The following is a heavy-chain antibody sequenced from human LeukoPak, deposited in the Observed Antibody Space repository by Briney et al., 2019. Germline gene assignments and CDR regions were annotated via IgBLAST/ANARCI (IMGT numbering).Heavy chain of an antibody. V-gene: IGHV3-66*01. D-gene: IGHD6-13*01. J-gene: IGHJ4*02. CDR3: ARETDLSSSWSSQGFDY. CDR1: GFTVSSTC. CDR2: ICSAGST. Sequence: GGSLRLSCAASGFTVSSTCMSWVRQAPGKGLEWVSVICSAGSTYYAGSVKGRFTISRDNSNNTLFLQMDTLRAEDTAVYYCARETDLSSSWSSQGFDYWGQGTLVTVSS.